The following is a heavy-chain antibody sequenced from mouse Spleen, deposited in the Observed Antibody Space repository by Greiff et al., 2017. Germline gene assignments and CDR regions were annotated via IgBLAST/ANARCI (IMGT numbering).Heavy chain of an antibody. J-gene: IGHJ3*01. CDR2: ISNLAYSI. CDR3: ARRRLGPFAY. V-gene: IGHV5-15*04. CDR1: GFTFSDYG. Sequence: EVQGVESGGGLVKPGGSLKLSCAASGFTFSDYGMAWVRQAPGKGPEWVAFISNLAYSIYYADTVTGRFTISRENAKNTLYLEMSSLRSEDTAMYYCARRRLGPFAYWGQGTLVTVSA.